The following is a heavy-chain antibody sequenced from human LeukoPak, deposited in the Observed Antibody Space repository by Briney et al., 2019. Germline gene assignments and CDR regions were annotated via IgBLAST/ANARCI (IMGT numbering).Heavy chain of an antibody. V-gene: IGHV3-23*01. J-gene: IGHJ4*02. Sequence: PGGSLRLSCAASGFTFSSYAMSWVRQAPGKGLEWVSAISGSGGGTYYADSVKGRFTISRDNSKNTLYLQMNSLRAEDTAVYYCAKGTMVRGVIITPFDYWGQGTLVTVSS. CDR2: ISGSGGGT. CDR1: GFTFSSYA. D-gene: IGHD3-10*01. CDR3: AKGTMVRGVIITPFDY.